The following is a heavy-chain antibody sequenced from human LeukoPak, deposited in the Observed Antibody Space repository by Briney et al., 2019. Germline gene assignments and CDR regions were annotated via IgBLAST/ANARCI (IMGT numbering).Heavy chain of an antibody. V-gene: IGHV1-8*01. Sequence: ASVKVSCKASGYTFTSYDINWVRQATGQGLEWMGWMNPNSGNTGYAQKFQGRVTMTRNTSISTAYMELSSLRSEDTAVYYCARVGLLWFGELYDAFDIWGQGTMVTVSS. J-gene: IGHJ3*02. CDR2: MNPNSGNT. CDR1: GYTFTSYD. CDR3: ARVGLLWFGELYDAFDI. D-gene: IGHD3-10*01.